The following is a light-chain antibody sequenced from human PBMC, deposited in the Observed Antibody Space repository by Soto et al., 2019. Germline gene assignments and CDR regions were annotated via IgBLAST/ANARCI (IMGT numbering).Light chain of an antibody. Sequence: EIVMTQSPATLSVSPGERATVSCRASQSVSNKLAWYQQKPGQAPRLLIYGASTRASGITARFSGSGSGTDFTLTISRLEPEDFAVYYCQQYIYWPYTFGQGTKVDI. V-gene: IGKV3-15*01. CDR1: QSVSNK. CDR3: QQYIYWPYT. J-gene: IGKJ2*01. CDR2: GAS.